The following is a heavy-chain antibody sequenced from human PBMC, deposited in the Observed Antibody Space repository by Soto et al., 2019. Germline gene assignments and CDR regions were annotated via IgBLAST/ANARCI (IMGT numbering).Heavy chain of an antibody. CDR2: IYHSGST. J-gene: IGHJ4*02. Sequence: PSETLSLTCAVSGGSISSSNWWSWVRQPPGKGLEWIGEIYHSGSTNYNPSLKSRVTISVDKSKNQSSLKLSSVTAADTAVYYCLRSPQWLASSFDYWGQGTLVTVSS. CDR1: GGSISSSNW. CDR3: LRSPQWLASSFDY. V-gene: IGHV4-4*02. D-gene: IGHD6-19*01.